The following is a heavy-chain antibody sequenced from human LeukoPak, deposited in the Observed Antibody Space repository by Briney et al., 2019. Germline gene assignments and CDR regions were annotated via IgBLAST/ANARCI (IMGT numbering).Heavy chain of an antibody. V-gene: IGHV5-51*01. D-gene: IGHD3-9*01. CDR1: GYSFTSYW. J-gene: IGHJ4*02. Sequence: GESLKTSCKGSGYSFTSYWIGWVRQMPGKGLEWMGIIYPGDSDTRYSPSFQGQVTISADKSISTAYLQWSSLKASDTAMYYCARTALLRYFDWLPFDYWGQGTLVTVSS. CDR2: IYPGDSDT. CDR3: ARTALLRYFDWLPFDY.